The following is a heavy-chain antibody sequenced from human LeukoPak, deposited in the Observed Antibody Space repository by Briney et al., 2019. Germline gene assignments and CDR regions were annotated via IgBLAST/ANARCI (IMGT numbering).Heavy chain of an antibody. Sequence: GASVKVSCKVSGHTLSESMDWVRQAPGKGLEWVGNFVPEHGETRYAQKFQGRVTMTKDTSTETVYMELSSLKSDDTAIYYCTVKLRFLEWLPPGDYWGQGSLVTVSS. V-gene: IGHV1-24*01. CDR1: GHTLSES. J-gene: IGHJ4*02. D-gene: IGHD3-3*01. CDR2: FVPEHGET. CDR3: TVKLRFLEWLPPGDY.